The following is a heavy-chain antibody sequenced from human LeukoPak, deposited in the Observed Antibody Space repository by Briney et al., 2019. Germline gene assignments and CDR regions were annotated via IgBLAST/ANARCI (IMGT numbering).Heavy chain of an antibody. CDR1: GGSISSYY. CDR3: ARTFPSSTSETNWFDP. D-gene: IGHD2-2*01. J-gene: IGHJ5*02. Sequence: PSETLSLTCTVSGGSISSYYWSWIRQPPGKGLEWIGYIYYSGSTNYNPSLKSRVTISVDTSKNQFPLKLSSVTAADTAVYYCARTFPSSTSETNWFDPWGQGTLVTVSS. V-gene: IGHV4-59*08. CDR2: IYYSGST.